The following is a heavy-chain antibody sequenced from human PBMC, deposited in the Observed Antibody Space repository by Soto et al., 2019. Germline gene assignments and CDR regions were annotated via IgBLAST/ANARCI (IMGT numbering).Heavy chain of an antibody. CDR3: ARVRRHQLGKAGIDP. D-gene: IGHD7-27*01. CDR2: IYYSGST. V-gene: IGHV4-31*03. Sequence: QVQLQESGPGLVKPSQTLSLTCTVSGGSISSGGYYWSWIRQHPGKGMEWIGYIYYSGSTYYNPSLKSRVTISVDTSKNQFSLKLSSVTAADTAVYYCARVRRHQLGKAGIDPWGQGTLVTVSS. J-gene: IGHJ5*02. CDR1: GGSISSGGYY.